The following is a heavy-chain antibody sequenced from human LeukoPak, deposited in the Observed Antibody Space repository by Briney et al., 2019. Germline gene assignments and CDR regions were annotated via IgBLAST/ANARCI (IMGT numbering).Heavy chain of an antibody. CDR3: ARWSGSVTARNYYYYMDV. CDR2: IYYSGST. CDR1: GGSISSYY. J-gene: IGHJ6*03. D-gene: IGHD6-6*01. V-gene: IGHV4-59*08. Sequence: PLETLSLTCTVSGGSISSYYWSWIRQPPGKGLEWIGYIYYSGSTNYNPSLKSRVTISVDTSKNQFSLKLSSVTAADTAVYYCARWSGSVTARNYYYYMDVWGEGTTVTVSS.